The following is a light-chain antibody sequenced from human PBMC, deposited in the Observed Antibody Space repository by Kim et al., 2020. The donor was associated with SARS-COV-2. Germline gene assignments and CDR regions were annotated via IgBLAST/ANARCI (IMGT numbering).Light chain of an antibody. J-gene: IGLJ3*02. CDR2: EVS. CDR1: SSDVGIYNL. Sequence: QSALTQPASVSGSPGQSITISCTGTSSDVGIYNLVSWYQQHPGKAPKLMIYEVSKRPSGVSTRFSGSKSGNTASLTISGLQAEDEAHYYCCSYAGSPWVFGGGTQLTVL. V-gene: IGLV2-23*02. CDR3: CSYAGSPWV.